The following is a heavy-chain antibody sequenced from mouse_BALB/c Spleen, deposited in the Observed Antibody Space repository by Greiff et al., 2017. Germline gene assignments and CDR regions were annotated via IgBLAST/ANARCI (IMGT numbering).Heavy chain of an antibody. V-gene: IGHV1-54*01. D-gene: IGHD2-4*01. Sequence: QVQLQQPGAELVRPGTSVKVSCKASGYAFTNYLIEWVKQRPGQGLEWIGVINPGSGGTNYNEKFKGKATLTADKSSSTAYMQLSSLTSDDSAVYFCARLGITTNFYYAMDYWGQGTSVTVSS. CDR1: GYAFTNYL. CDR2: INPGSGGT. CDR3: ARLGITTNFYYAMDY. J-gene: IGHJ4*01.